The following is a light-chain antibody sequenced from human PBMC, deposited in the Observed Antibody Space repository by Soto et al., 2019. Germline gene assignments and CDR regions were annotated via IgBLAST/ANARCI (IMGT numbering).Light chain of an antibody. CDR2: GAS. V-gene: IGKV3-20*01. CDR1: LSVSSSY. CDR3: QQYGISPTWT. J-gene: IGKJ1*01. Sequence: EIGLTQSPGTLSLSPGERATLSCRASLSVSSSYLAWYQQNPGQAPRLLMYGASSRATGIPDRFSGSVSGTDFTLTIRRLEPEDFAVYSCQQYGISPTWTFGQGTKVELK.